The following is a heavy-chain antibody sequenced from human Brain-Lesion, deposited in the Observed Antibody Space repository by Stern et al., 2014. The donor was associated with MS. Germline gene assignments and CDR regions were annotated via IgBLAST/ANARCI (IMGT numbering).Heavy chain of an antibody. V-gene: IGHV1-3*01. CDR3: ARDDHRDSSGHYAPFDY. CDR1: GYTFIRYA. CDR2: INGAEDKT. J-gene: IGHJ4*02. D-gene: IGHD3-22*01. Sequence: DQLVESGAEVKKPGASVKVSCKASGYTFIRYAMHWVRQAPGKRLEWLGRINGAEDKTKYSHKFQGRVTITRDASANTVYMELSSLRSEDTAVYYCARDDHRDSSGHYAPFDYWGQGTRVTVSS.